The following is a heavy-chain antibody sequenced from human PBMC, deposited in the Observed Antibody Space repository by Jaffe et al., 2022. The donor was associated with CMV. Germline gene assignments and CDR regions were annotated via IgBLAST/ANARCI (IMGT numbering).Heavy chain of an antibody. CDR1: GGSFSGYY. V-gene: IGHV4-34*01. J-gene: IGHJ5*02. CDR3: VRTLRITMVRAFFNWFDP. CDR2: INHSGST. Sequence: QVQLQQWGAGLLKPSETLSLTCAVYGGSFSGYYWSWIRQPPGKGLEWIGEINHSGSTNYNPSLKSRVTISVDTSKNQFSLKLSSVTAADTAVYYCVRTLRITMVRAFFNWFDPWGQGTLVTVSS. D-gene: IGHD3-10*01.